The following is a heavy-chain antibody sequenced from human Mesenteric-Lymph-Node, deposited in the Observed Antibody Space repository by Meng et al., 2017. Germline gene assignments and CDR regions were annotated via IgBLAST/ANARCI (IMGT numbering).Heavy chain of an antibody. D-gene: IGHD3-22*01. Sequence: GGSLRLSCAASGFTFSSYSMNWVRQAPGKGLEWVSSISSSSSYIYYADSVKGRFTISRDNAKNSLYLQMNSLRAEDTAVYYCVKFWAYHYESSGYSTDYWGQGTLVTVSS. V-gene: IGHV3-21*01. CDR1: GFTFSSYS. J-gene: IGHJ4*02. CDR3: VKFWAYHYESSGYSTDY. CDR2: ISSSSSYI.